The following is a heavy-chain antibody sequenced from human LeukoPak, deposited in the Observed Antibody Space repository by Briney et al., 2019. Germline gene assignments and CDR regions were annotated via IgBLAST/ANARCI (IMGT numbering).Heavy chain of an antibody. D-gene: IGHD1-26*01. CDR2: ISTSTTTI. CDR3: AREWSGSYGMDFDY. Sequence: GGSLRLSCEASGFTFSSYSMNWVRQAPGKGLEWISYISTSTTTIYYANSVKGRFTISRDNAKKSLYLQMNSLRAEDTAVYYCAREWSGSYGMDFDYWGQGTLVTVSS. V-gene: IGHV3-48*01. CDR1: GFTFSSYS. J-gene: IGHJ4*02.